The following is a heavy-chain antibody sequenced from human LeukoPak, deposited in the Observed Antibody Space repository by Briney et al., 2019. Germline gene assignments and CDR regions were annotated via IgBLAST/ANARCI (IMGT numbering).Heavy chain of an antibody. J-gene: IGHJ4*02. CDR2: IWYDGSNK. CDR1: GFTFSSYG. D-gene: IGHD3-22*01. CDR3: ARDSSDSSGYFDY. V-gene: IGHV3-33*01. Sequence: PGGSLRLSCAASGFTFSSYGMHWVRQAPGKGLEGVSVIWYDGSNKYYADSVKGRFTISRDNSKNTLYLQMNSLSAEDTAVYYCARDSSDSSGYFDYWGQGTLVTVSS.